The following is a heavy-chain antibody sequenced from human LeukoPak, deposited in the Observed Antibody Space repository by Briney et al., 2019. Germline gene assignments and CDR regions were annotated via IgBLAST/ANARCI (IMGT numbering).Heavy chain of an antibody. CDR3: ASLLAVAGTEYYYYYYGMDV. D-gene: IGHD6-19*01. CDR1: GFTFSSYS. J-gene: IGHJ6*02. V-gene: IGHV3-48*01. CDR2: ISSSSSTI. Sequence: GGSLRLSCAASGFTFSSYSMNWVRQAPGQGLEWVSYISSSSSTIYYADSVKGRFTISRDNAKNSLYLQMNSLRAEDTAVYYCASLLAVAGTEYYYYYYGMDVWGQGTTVTVSS.